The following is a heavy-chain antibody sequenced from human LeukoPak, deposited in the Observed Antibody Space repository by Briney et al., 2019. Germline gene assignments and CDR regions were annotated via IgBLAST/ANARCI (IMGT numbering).Heavy chain of an antibody. J-gene: IGHJ6*04. D-gene: IGHD3-10*01. CDR2: INAGNGNT. V-gene: IGHV1-3*01. CDR1: GYTFTSYA. Sequence: ASVKVSCKASGYTFTSYAMHWVRQAPGQRLEWMGWINAGNGNTKYSQKFQGRVTITRDTSASTAYMELSSLRSEDTAVYYCARDAFGELYDYYYYGMDVWRKGTTVTVSS. CDR3: ARDAFGELYDYYYYGMDV.